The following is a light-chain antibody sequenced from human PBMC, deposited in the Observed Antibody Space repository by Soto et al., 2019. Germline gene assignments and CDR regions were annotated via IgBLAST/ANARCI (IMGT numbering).Light chain of an antibody. CDR1: SSDVGGYNY. CDR2: DVA. V-gene: IGLV2-14*01. J-gene: IGLJ1*01. Sequence: QSVLTQPASVSGSPGQSIAISCTGTSSDVGGYNYDSWYQQHPGKAPKLMLYDVAIRPSGVSDRFSGSKSGNTASLTISGLQAEDEADYYCTSYTTSSTYVFGTGTKVTVL. CDR3: TSYTTSSTYV.